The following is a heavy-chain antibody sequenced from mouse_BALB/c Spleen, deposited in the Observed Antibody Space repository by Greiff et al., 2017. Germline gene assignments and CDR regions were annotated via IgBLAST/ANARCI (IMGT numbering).Heavy chain of an antibody. CDR2: ISYSGST. V-gene: IGHV3-2*02. CDR1: GYSITSDYA. Sequence: EVKLQESGPGLVKPSQSLSLTCTVTGYSITSDYAWNWIRQFPGNKLEWMGYISYSGSTSYNPSLKSRISITRDTSKNQFFLQLNSVTTEDTATYYCARKRGYYYGSSYAWFAYWGQGTLVTVSA. J-gene: IGHJ3*01. CDR3: ARKRGYYYGSSYAWFAY. D-gene: IGHD1-1*01.